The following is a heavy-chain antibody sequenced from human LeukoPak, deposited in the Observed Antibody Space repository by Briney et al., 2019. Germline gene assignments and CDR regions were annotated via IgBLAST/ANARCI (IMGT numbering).Heavy chain of an antibody. CDR2: IYHSGST. CDR1: GYSISSGYY. V-gene: IGHV4-38-2*02. Sequence: SETLSLTCTVSGYSISSGYYWGWIRQPPRKGLEWIGSIYHSGSTYYNPSLKSRVTISVDTSKNQFSLKLSSVTAADTAVYYCARGWLQLDYWGQGTLVTVSS. D-gene: IGHD5-24*01. J-gene: IGHJ4*02. CDR3: ARGWLQLDY.